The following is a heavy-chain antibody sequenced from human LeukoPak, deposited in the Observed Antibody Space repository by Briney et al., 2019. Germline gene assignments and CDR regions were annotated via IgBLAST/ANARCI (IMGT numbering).Heavy chain of an antibody. CDR2: INHSGST. CDR3: ARGRGGAARYYYYYMDV. Sequence: SETLSLTCAVYGGSFSGYYWSWIRQPPGKGLEWIGGINHSGSTNYNPSLKSRVTISVDTSKNQFSLKLSSVTAADTAVYYCARGRGGAARYYYYYMDVWGKGTTVTVSS. J-gene: IGHJ6*03. D-gene: IGHD6-6*01. CDR1: GGSFSGYY. V-gene: IGHV4-34*01.